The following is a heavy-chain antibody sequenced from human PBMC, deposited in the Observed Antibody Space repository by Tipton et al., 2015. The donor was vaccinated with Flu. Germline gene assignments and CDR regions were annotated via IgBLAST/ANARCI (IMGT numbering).Heavy chain of an antibody. Sequence: TLSLTCTVSGGSISSSSYYWGWIRQPPGKELEWIGSIYYSGSTYYNPSLKSRVTMSVDTSKNQFSLKVFSVTAADTAIYYCARRDYSNYVSEPRNWFDPWGQGTLVTVSS. J-gene: IGHJ5*02. D-gene: IGHD4-11*01. V-gene: IGHV4-39*07. CDR1: GGSISSSSYY. CDR3: ARRDYSNYVSEPRNWFDP. CDR2: IYYSGST.